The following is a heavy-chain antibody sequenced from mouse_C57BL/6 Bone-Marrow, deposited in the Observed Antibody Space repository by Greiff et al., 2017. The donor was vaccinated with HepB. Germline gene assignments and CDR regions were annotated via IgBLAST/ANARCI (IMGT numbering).Heavy chain of an antibody. J-gene: IGHJ2*01. CDR3: ARGRYLYYFDY. CDR1: GYTFTSYT. CDR2: INPSSGYT. V-gene: IGHV1-4*01. D-gene: IGHD1-1*01. Sequence: VKLVESGAELARPGASVKMSCKASGYTFTSYTMHWVKQRPGQGLEWIGYINPSSGYTKYNQKFKDKATLTADKSSSTAYMQLSSLTSEDSAVYYCARGRYLYYFDYWGQGTTLTVSS.